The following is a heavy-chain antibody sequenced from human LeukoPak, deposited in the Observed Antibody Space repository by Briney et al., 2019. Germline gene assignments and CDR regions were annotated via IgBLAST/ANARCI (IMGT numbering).Heavy chain of an antibody. Sequence: GASVKVSCKASGYTFTSYYMHWVRQAPGQGLEWMGIINPSGGSTSYAQKFQGRVTITADKSTSTAYMELSSLRSEDTAVYYCARDRVRGYSYGPSYFDYWGQGTLVTVSS. CDR1: GYTFTSYY. D-gene: IGHD5-18*01. J-gene: IGHJ4*02. V-gene: IGHV1-46*01. CDR3: ARDRVRGYSYGPSYFDY. CDR2: INPSGGST.